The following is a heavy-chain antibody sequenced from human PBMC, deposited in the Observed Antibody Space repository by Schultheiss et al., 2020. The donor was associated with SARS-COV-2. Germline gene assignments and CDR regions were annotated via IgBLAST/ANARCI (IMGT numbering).Heavy chain of an antibody. D-gene: IGHD5-18*01. CDR1: GFTFSNYA. J-gene: IGHJ4*02. V-gene: IGHV3-23*01. CDR2: ISDSGGTT. Sequence: GGSLRLSCAASGFTFSNYAMSWVRQAPGKGLEWVSAISDSGGTTYYADSVKGRFTISRDNSKNTLYLQMNSLRADDTAVYYCGRSGYSYGSDYWGQGTLVTVSS. CDR3: GRSGYSYGSDY.